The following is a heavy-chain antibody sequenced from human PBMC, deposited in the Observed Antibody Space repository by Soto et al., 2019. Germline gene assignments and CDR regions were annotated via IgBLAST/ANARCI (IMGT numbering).Heavy chain of an antibody. CDR1: GGSITDYS. CDR2: IFSSGST. J-gene: IGHJ5*02. D-gene: IGHD2-21*02. CDR3: ARDQGVVVTADNWFDP. Sequence: SETLSLTCTVSGGSITDYSWVWIRQPAGKGLEWIGRIFSSGSTNYNPSLKGRITMSLDTSKNQFSLKLNSATATGTAVYFCARDQGVVVTADNWFDPWGQGILVTVSS. V-gene: IGHV4-4*07.